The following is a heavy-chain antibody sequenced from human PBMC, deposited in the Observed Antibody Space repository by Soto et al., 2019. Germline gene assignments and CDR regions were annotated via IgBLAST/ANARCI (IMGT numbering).Heavy chain of an antibody. Sequence: PSETLSLTCTVSGGSISSHYWSWIRQTPGKGLEWIGYIYYSGTSQYNPSLASRVTISVDSSKNQFSLKLSSVTTADTAVYYCARTISGYYFDSWGQGTLVTVS. CDR3: ARTISGYYFDS. CDR1: GGSISSHY. D-gene: IGHD3-22*01. J-gene: IGHJ4*02. CDR2: IYYSGTS. V-gene: IGHV4-59*11.